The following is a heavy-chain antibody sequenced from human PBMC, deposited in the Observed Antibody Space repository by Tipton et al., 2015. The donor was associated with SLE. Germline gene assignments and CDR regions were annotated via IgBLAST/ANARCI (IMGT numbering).Heavy chain of an antibody. CDR2: IYYSGST. CDR1: GDSISSGSYY. J-gene: IGHJ4*02. Sequence: TLSLTCTVSGDSISSGSYYWSWIRQPPGKGLEWIGYIYYSGSTNYNPSLKSRVTISVDTSKNQFSLKLSSVTAADTAVYYCARVGDFWSGYPFDYWGQGTLVTVSS. V-gene: IGHV4-61*01. D-gene: IGHD3-3*01. CDR3: ARVGDFWSGYPFDY.